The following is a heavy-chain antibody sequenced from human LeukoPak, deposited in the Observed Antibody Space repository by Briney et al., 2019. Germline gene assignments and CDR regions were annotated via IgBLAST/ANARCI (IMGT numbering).Heavy chain of an antibody. D-gene: IGHD3-9*01. V-gene: IGHV4-30-4*07. CDR2: IYYSGST. J-gene: IGHJ6*02. CDR3: ARQGYDILTGSIWGQYYYYGMDV. CDR1: GGSISSGGYS. Sequence: SQTLSLTCAVSGGSISSGGYSWSWIRPPPGKGLEGIGYIYYSGSTNYNPSLKSRVTISVDTSKNQFSLKLSSVTAADTAVYYCARQGYDILTGSIWGQYYYYGMDVWGQGTTVTVSS.